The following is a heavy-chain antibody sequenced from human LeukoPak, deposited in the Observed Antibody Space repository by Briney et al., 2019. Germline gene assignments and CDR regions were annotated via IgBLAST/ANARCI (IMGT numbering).Heavy chain of an antibody. CDR2: VTGSDGST. D-gene: IGHD6-19*01. V-gene: IGHV3-23*01. CDR3: AAQWLLHGAFDF. J-gene: IGHJ3*01. Sequence: GGSLRLSCAASGLTFSSYVMSWVRQAPGKGLGWVSSVTGSDGSTYYADSVKGRFTISRDNSKNTLYLQMNSLRAEDTAVYYCAAQWLLHGAFDFWGQGTTVTVSS. CDR1: GLTFSSYV.